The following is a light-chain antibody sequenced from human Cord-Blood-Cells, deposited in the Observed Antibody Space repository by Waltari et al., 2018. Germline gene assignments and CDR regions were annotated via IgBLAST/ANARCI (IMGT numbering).Light chain of an antibody. CDR2: EGS. Sequence: QSALTQPASVSGSPGQSITIPCPVTTSDVGRYHLVSWYQQHPGKAPQLMIYEGSKRPSGVSNRFSGSKSGNTASLTISGLQAEDEADYYCCSYAGSSTFVVFGGGTKLTVI. J-gene: IGLJ2*01. V-gene: IGLV2-23*03. CDR1: TSDVGRYHL. CDR3: CSYAGSSTFVV.